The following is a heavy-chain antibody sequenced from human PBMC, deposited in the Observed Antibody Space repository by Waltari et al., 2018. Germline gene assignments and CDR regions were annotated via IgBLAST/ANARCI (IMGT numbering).Heavy chain of an antibody. CDR2: IYHSGST. CDR3: ARRVNGWYGVDY. D-gene: IGHD6-19*01. Sequence: QVQLQESGPGLVKPSETLSLTCAVSGYSISSGYYWGWIRQPPGKGLEWIGSIYHSGSTYYNPSLKSRVTISVDTSKNQFSLKLSSVTAADTAVYYCARRVNGWYGVDYWGQGTLVTVSS. V-gene: IGHV4-38-2*01. CDR1: GYSISSGYY. J-gene: IGHJ4*02.